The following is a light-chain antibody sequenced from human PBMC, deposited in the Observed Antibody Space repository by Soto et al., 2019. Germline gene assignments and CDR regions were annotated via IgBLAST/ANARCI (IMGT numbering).Light chain of an antibody. V-gene: IGKV3-20*01. Sequence: EIVLTQSPGTLSLSPGQGATLSCRASQTVSSNYLAWYQRKPGQAPRLLIYGASSRATGIPGRSSGSGSGTDFTLTISRLEPEDFAVYYCQQYGSSITFGQGTKV. CDR3: QQYGSSIT. J-gene: IGKJ1*01. CDR2: GAS. CDR1: QTVSSNY.